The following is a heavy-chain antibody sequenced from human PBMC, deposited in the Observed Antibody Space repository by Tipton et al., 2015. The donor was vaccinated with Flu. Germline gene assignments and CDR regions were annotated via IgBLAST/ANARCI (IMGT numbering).Heavy chain of an antibody. D-gene: IGHD3-10*02. Sequence: TLSLTCAVSGDSISSDYYWGWIRQFPGKGLEWIGTVSRTGSTIYNPSLKSRVTISVDTFKNQFSLRQSSVTAADTAVYYCARHTGDSVRGVIDYWGQGTLVTVSS. CDR1: GDSISSDYY. J-gene: IGHJ4*02. CDR2: VSRTGST. CDR3: ARHTGDSVRGVIDY. V-gene: IGHV4-38-2*01.